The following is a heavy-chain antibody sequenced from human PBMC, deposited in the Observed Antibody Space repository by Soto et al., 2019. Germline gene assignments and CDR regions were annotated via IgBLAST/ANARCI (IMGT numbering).Heavy chain of an antibody. CDR3: ARERGAFSSSWYDDFDY. V-gene: IGHV1-18*04. D-gene: IGHD6-13*01. Sequence: ASVKVSCKASGYTFTSYGISWVRQAPGQGLEWMGWISAYNGNTNYAQKLQGRVTMNTDTSTSTAYMELRSLRSDDTAVYYCARERGAFSSSWYDDFDYWGQGTLVTVSS. CDR1: GYTFTSYG. J-gene: IGHJ4*02. CDR2: ISAYNGNT.